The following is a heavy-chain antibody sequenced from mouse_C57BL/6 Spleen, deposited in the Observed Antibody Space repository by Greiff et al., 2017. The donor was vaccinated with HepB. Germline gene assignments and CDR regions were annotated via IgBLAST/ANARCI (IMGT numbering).Heavy chain of an antibody. Sequence: EVQLMESGGGLVKPGGSLKLSCAASGFTFSDYGMHWVRQAPEKGLEWVAYISSGSSTIYYADTVKGRFTISRDNAKNTLFLQMTSLRSEDTAMYYCARGNGDYGVYFDYWGQGTTLTVSS. V-gene: IGHV5-17*01. D-gene: IGHD2-4*01. CDR2: ISSGSSTI. CDR3: ARGNGDYGVYFDY. CDR1: GFTFSDYG. J-gene: IGHJ2*01.